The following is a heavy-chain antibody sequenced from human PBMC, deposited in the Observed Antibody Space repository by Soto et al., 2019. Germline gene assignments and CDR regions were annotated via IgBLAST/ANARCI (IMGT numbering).Heavy chain of an antibody. CDR2: IIPIFGTA. V-gene: IGHV1-69*06. D-gene: IGHD2-15*01. CDR3: ARVAEEYCSGGSCQGYFDY. J-gene: IGHJ4*02. CDR1: GGTXSSYT. Sequence: SXKVSCQASGGTXSSYTISLVRQAPGQGLEWMGGIIPIFGTANYAQKFQGRVTITADKSTSTAYMELSSLRSEDTAVYYFARVAEEYCSGGSCQGYFDYWGQGTLGTVSS.